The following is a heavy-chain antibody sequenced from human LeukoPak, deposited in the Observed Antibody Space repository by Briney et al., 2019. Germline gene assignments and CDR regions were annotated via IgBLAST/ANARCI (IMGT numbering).Heavy chain of an antibody. CDR1: GFTFSSSW. CDR2: INTDGTNT. J-gene: IGHJ4*02. Sequence: GGSLRLSCAASGFTFSSSWMHWVRQAPGKGLVWVSRINTDGTNTDYADSVKGRFTISRDNAKNTSYLQMNSLRAEDTAVYYCARDRGAVAGDYWGQGTLVTVSS. V-gene: IGHV3-74*01. D-gene: IGHD6-19*01. CDR3: ARDRGAVAGDY.